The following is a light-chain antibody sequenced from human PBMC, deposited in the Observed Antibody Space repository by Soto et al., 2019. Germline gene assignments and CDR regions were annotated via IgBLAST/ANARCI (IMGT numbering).Light chain of an antibody. CDR1: QSGSSN. V-gene: IGKV3-20*01. CDR2: GAS. Sequence: EIVMTQSPASLSVSPGERATLSFSASQSGSSNLAWYQQKPGQAPRLLIYGASSRATGIPDRFSGSGSGTEFTLTISRLEPEDFALYYCQHYGSSPITFGQGTRLEIK. CDR3: QHYGSSPIT. J-gene: IGKJ5*01.